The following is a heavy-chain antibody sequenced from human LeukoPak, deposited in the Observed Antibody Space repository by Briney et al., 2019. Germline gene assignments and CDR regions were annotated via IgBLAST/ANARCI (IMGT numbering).Heavy chain of an antibody. Sequence: SQTLSLTCTVSGGSISSGGYYWSWIRQPPGKGLEWIGFVYYTGSTNYTPSLKSRVTISVDTSKSQFSLRLSSVTAADTAVYYCARDIGYCSGGSCYFGTVDIWGQGTMVTVSS. CDR1: GGSISSGGYY. CDR3: ARDIGYCSGGSCYFGTVDI. V-gene: IGHV4-61*08. J-gene: IGHJ3*02. CDR2: VYYTGST. D-gene: IGHD2-15*01.